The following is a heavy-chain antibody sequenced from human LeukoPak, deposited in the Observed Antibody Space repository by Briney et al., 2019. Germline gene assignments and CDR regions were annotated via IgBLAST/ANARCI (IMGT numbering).Heavy chain of an antibody. CDR2: ISANKGDT. CDR1: GYTFISYG. V-gene: IGHV1-18*01. J-gene: IGHJ4*02. Sequence: ASVKVSCKTSGYTFISYGISWLRQAPGQGIEWMGWISANKGDTEYAQKFQGRLTVTRDTSTSTAYMELKRLKSDDTAVYYCARAEDYDTLTGYYELVVWGQGTLVTVSS. D-gene: IGHD3-9*01. CDR3: ARAEDYDTLTGYYELVV.